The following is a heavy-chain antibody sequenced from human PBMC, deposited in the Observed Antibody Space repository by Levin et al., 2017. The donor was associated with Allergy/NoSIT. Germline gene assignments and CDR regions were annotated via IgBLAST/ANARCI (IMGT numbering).Heavy chain of an antibody. CDR1: GFTFDDYT. CDR2: ISWDGGST. D-gene: IGHD6-13*01. Sequence: LSLTCAASGFTFDDYTMHWVRQAPGKGLEWVSLISWDGGSTYYADSVKGRFTISRDNSKNSLYLQMNSLRTEDTALYYCAKDPGIAGGYFDYWGQGTLVTVSS. V-gene: IGHV3-43*01. CDR3: AKDPGIAGGYFDY. J-gene: IGHJ4*02.